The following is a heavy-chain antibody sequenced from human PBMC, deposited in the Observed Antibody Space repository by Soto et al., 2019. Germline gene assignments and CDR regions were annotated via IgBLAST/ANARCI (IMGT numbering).Heavy chain of an antibody. D-gene: IGHD3-10*01. CDR2: ISSSSSYI. V-gene: IGHV3-21*01. Sequence: EVQLVESGGGLVKPGGSLRLSCAASGFTFSSYSMNWVRQAPGKGLEWVSSISSSSSYIYYADSVKGRFTISRENAKNSSVPEIKSLRTQETAVSYWAREWGLDMVRRVIGFDNRGQGTLVTVSS. J-gene: IGHJ4*02. CDR1: GFTFSSYS. CDR3: AREWGLDMVRRVIGFDN.